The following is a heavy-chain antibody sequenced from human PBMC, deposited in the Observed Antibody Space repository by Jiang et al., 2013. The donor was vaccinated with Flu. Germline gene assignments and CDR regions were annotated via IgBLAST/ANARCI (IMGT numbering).Heavy chain of an antibody. V-gene: IGHV4-30-4*01. D-gene: IGHD2-2*03. CDR2: INYRGST. Sequence: GPGLVKPSQTLSLTCAVSGGSISSSDYYWTWVRQPPGKGLEWIAYINYRGSTYYNPSLKSRLTLSVDTSNNQFALKLSSVTVADTAVYYCARVRGFCSSTTCFWFDPWGQGTLVTVSS. CDR3: ARVRGFCSSTTCFWFDP. CDR1: GGSISSSDYY. J-gene: IGHJ5*02.